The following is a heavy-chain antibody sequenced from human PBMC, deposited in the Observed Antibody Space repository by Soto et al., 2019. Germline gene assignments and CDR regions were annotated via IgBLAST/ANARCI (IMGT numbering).Heavy chain of an antibody. V-gene: IGHV3-15*01. Sequence: VQLVESGGGLVKPGGSLRLSCAASGFTFSNAWMSWVRQAPGKGLEWVGRIKSKTDGGTTDYAAPVKGRFTISRDDSKNTLYLQMNSLKTEDTAVYYCTTDDLVVVPAAMDYWGQGTLVTVSS. CDR1: GFTFSNAW. D-gene: IGHD2-2*01. J-gene: IGHJ4*02. CDR2: IKSKTDGGTT. CDR3: TTDDLVVVPAAMDY.